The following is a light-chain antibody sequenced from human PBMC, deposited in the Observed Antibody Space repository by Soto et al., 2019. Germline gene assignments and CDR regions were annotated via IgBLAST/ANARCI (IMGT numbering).Light chain of an antibody. CDR2: KAS. Sequence: DIQMTQSPSTLSASVGDRVIITCRASQSISNWLAWYQQKPGKAPNLLIYKASSLKGGVPSRISGSGSGTEFTITISSLQPDYFATYYCQQYDTYWTFGQGTKVDIK. J-gene: IGKJ1*01. CDR3: QQYDTYWT. CDR1: QSISNW. V-gene: IGKV1-5*03.